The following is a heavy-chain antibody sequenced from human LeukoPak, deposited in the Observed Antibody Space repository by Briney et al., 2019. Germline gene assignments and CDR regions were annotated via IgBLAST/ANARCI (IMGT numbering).Heavy chain of an antibody. CDR1: GFTFSSYG. D-gene: IGHD3-9*01. Sequence: PGGSLRLSCAASGFTFSSYGMHWVRQAPGKGLEWVALISYDGSNKYYGDSVKGRFTISRDNSKNTLYLQMNSLRAEDTAVYYCAKGAFDEPFDYWGQGTLVTVSS. CDR3: AKGAFDEPFDY. J-gene: IGHJ4*02. V-gene: IGHV3-30*18. CDR2: ISYDGSNK.